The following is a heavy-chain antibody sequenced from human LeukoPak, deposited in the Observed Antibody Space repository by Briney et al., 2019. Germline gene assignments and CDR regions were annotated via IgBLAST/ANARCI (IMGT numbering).Heavy chain of an antibody. CDR2: IKSDGSST. V-gene: IGHV3-74*01. D-gene: IGHD3-10*01. CDR1: GFTFSSYW. Sequence: GGSLRLSCAASGFTFSSYWMHWVRQAPGKGLVWVSRIKSDGSSTSYADSVKGRFTISRDNAKNTLYLQMNSLRSDDTAVYYCARGDYYGSPKVVAAWGQGTLVTVSS. J-gene: IGHJ5*02. CDR3: ARGDYYGSPKVVAA.